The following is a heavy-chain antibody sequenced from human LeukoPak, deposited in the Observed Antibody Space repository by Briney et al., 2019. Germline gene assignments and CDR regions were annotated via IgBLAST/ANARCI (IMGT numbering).Heavy chain of an antibody. CDR3: ARSYYGSGTSYGMDV. D-gene: IGHD3-10*01. CDR2: IKQDGSEK. J-gene: IGHJ6*02. Sequence: GESLKISCAVSGFTFSRHWMSWVRQAPGKGLEWLANIKQDGSEKYYVDSVEGRFTISRDNAKNSLYLQMNSLRAEDTAVYYCARSYYGSGTSYGMDVWGQGTTVTVSS. V-gene: IGHV3-7*01. CDR1: GFTFSRHW.